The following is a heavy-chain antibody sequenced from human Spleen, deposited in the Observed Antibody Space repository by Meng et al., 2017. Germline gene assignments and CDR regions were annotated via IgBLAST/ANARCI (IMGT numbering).Heavy chain of an antibody. D-gene: IGHD3-10*01. J-gene: IGHJ6*02. CDR3: ARETPLYFGYYYGMDV. CDR1: GFTFSSHA. Sequence: GESLKISCAASGFTFSSHAMHWVRQAPGEGLEWVAVISYDGLKTYYADSVQGRFTISRDNSENKLYLQMNSLRAEDTAVYYCARETPLYFGYYYGMDVWGQGTTVTVSS. V-gene: IGHV3-30*04. CDR2: ISYDGLKT.